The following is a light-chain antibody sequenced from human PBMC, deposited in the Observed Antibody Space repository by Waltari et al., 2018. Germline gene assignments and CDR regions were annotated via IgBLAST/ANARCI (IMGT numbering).Light chain of an antibody. CDR2: EGT. Sequence: QSALPQPASVSGFPGQSNTISCTGTSRNLGGYSLVSWYQQHPGKAPEVLIYEGTKRPSGISNRFSGSKSGNTASLTISGLQAEDEADYYCCSYAGRITFVVFGGGTKLTVL. V-gene: IGLV2-23*01. CDR3: CSYAGRITFVV. CDR1: SRNLGGYSL. J-gene: IGLJ2*01.